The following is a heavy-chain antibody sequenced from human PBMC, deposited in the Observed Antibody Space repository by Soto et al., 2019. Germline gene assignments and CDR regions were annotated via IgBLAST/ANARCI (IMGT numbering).Heavy chain of an antibody. CDR3: ARGIATLPVFAFDI. J-gene: IGHJ3*02. Sequence: QGTLKESGPTLVKPTQTLTLTCSFSGFSLSTSGVGVGWIRQSPGKALEWLALIYWSGDEHYRPSLKSRLSITTDTSKNHVVLIMTDMDPVDTATYYCARGIATLPVFAFDIWGQGTMVTVSS. CDR2: IYWSGDE. CDR1: GFSLSTSGVG. V-gene: IGHV2-5*01. D-gene: IGHD6-6*01.